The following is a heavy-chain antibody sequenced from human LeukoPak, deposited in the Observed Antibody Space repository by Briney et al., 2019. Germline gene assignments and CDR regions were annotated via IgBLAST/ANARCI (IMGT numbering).Heavy chain of an antibody. D-gene: IGHD5-24*01. Sequence: PSETLSLTCTVSGGSISSSSYYWGWIRQPPGKGLEWIGYIYYSGSTYYNPSLKSRVTISVDTSKNQFSLKLSSVTAADTAVYYCATDLLRRRCCYMDVWGKGTTVTVSS. CDR3: ATDLLRRRCCYMDV. V-gene: IGHV4-30-4*08. J-gene: IGHJ6*03. CDR2: IYYSGST. CDR1: GGSISSSSYY.